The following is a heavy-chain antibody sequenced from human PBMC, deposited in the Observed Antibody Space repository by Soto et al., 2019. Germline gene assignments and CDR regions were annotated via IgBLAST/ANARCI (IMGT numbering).Heavy chain of an antibody. D-gene: IGHD3-3*01. J-gene: IGHJ6*02. V-gene: IGHV4-39*01. CDR3: ERTITIFGVIIPDLMDV. CDR2: IYYSGST. CDR1: GGSISSRSYY. Sequence: SETLSLTCTVSGGSISSRSYYWGWIRQPPGKGLEWIGSIYYSGSTYYNPSLKSRVTIFVDTSKNQFSLKLSSVTAADTALYYCERTITIFGVIIPDLMDVWGHGTTVPVYS.